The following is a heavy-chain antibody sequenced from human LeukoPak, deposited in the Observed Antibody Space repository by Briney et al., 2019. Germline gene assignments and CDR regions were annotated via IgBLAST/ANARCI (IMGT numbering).Heavy chain of an antibody. Sequence: GGSRRLSCAASGLTVSSNYMSWVRQAPGKGLEWVSVIYSGGRTYYADSVKGRFTISRYNSKNTLYLQMNSLRAEDTAVYYCARATVPYYYYYGMDGWGQGTTVTVSS. CDR1: GLTVSSNY. CDR3: ARATVPYYYYYGMDG. D-gene: IGHD4-17*01. V-gene: IGHV3-53*01. J-gene: IGHJ6*02. CDR2: IYSGGRT.